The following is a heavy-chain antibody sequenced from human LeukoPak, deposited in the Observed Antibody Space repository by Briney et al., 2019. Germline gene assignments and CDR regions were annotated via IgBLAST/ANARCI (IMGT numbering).Heavy chain of an antibody. V-gene: IGHV3-74*01. D-gene: IGHD5-18*01. Sequence: PGGSLRLSCAASGLTFTSHWMHWVRQAPGKGLVWVSHINSDGSNTHYADSVKGRFTISRDNAKNTLYLQMNSVRAEDTAVYYCARGGEYTYDHFDYWGQGTLVTVSS. CDR3: ARGGEYTYDHFDY. CDR1: GLTFTSHW. CDR2: INSDGSNT. J-gene: IGHJ4*02.